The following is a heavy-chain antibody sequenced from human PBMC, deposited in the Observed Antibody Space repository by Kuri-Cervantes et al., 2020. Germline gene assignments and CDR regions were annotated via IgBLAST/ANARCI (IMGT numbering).Heavy chain of an antibody. V-gene: IGHV4-34*01. CDR3: ARDVPYCSGGSCYSFIDY. CDR2: INHSGST. D-gene: IGHD2-15*01. Sequence: SETLSLTCTVYGGSFSGYYWSWIRQPPGKGLEWIGEINHSGSTNYNPSLKSRVTISVDTSKNQFSLKLSSVTAADTAVYYCARDVPYCSGGSCYSFIDYWGLGTLVTVSS. CDR1: GGSFSGYY. J-gene: IGHJ4*02.